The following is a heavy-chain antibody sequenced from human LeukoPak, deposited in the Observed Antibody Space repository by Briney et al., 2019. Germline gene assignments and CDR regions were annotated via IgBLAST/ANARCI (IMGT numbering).Heavy chain of an antibody. CDR2: IYSGGST. CDR3: ARGVGATTLWYFDL. J-gene: IGHJ2*01. D-gene: IGHD1-26*01. Sequence: GGSLRFSCAASGFTVSSNYMSWVRQAPGKGLEWVSVIYSGGSTYYADSVKGRFTISRDNSKNTLYLQMNSLRAEDTAVYYCARGVGATTLWYFDLWGRGTLVTVSS. CDR1: GFTVSSNY. V-gene: IGHV3-53*01.